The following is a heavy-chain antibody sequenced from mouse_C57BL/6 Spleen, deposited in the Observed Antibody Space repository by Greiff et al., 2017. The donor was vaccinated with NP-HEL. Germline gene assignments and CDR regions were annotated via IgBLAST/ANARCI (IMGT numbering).Heavy chain of an antibody. CDR3: ARYSINYGSSYYFDY. Sequence: EVQLQQSGPELVKPGASVKISCKASGYTFTDYYMNWVKQSHGKSLEWIGDINPNNGGTSYNQKFKGKATLTVDKSSSTAYMELRSLTSEDSAVYYCARYSINYGSSYYFDYWGQGTTLTVSS. CDR1: GYTFTDYY. V-gene: IGHV1-26*01. J-gene: IGHJ2*01. CDR2: INPNNGGT. D-gene: IGHD1-1*01.